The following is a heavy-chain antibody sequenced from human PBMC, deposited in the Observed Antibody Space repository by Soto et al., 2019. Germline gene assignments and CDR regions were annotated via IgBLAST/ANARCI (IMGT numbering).Heavy chain of an antibody. D-gene: IGHD1-26*01. CDR2: IKSKTGGGTT. Sequence: GGSLRLSCAASGFTFSNAWMNWVRQAPGKGLEWVGRIKSKTGGGTTDYAAPVKGRFTISRDDSKNTLYLQMNSLKTEDTAVYYCTTAPKLEYYFDYWGQVILVTVSS. CDR3: TTAPKLEYYFDY. V-gene: IGHV3-15*07. CDR1: GFTFSNAW. J-gene: IGHJ4*02.